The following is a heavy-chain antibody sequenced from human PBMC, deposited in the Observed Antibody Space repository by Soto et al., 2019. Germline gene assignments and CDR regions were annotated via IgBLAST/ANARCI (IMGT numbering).Heavy chain of an antibody. D-gene: IGHD6-19*01. J-gene: IGHJ4*02. V-gene: IGHV3-30*18. CDR2: VSHDGRNT. Sequence: VQLVESGGGVVQPGSSLRLSCAASGFTFSDYAMHWVRQAPGKGMEWVAVVSHDGRNTHYADSVKGRFTISRDSGKNTVSLEMTSLRAEDTAVYYCAKGGRQWLVTSDFNYWGQGALVTVSS. CDR1: GFTFSDYA. CDR3: AKGGRQWLVTSDFNY.